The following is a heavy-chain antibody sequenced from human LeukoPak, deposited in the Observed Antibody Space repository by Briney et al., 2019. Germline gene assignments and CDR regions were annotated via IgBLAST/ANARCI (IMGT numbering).Heavy chain of an antibody. CDR2: TDQYESEK. V-gene: IGHV3-7*01. CDR1: GFTFSSYW. D-gene: IGHD3-22*01. CDR3: VRDRGYSTFDY. Sequence: GGSLRLSCAASGFTFSSYWMAWVRQAPGKGLEWVANTDQYESEKNYVDSVKGRFSISRDNAKNSLYLQMYTLTADDTAVYYCVRDRGYSTFDYWGQGTQVTVSS. J-gene: IGHJ4*02.